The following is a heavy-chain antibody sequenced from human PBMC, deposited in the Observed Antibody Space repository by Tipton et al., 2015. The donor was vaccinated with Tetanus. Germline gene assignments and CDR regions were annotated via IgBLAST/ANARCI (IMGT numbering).Heavy chain of an antibody. Sequence: SLRLSCAASGFTFSDYGMHWVRQAPGKGLEWVAVLSFDGTNEDYADSVKGRFTISRDNSKNTLFLKMNSLIPEDAAVYYCSKSGAQLWSPYHYCYYGLDVWGQGSTVSVSS. J-gene: IGHJ6*02. CDR3: SKSGAQLWSPYHYCYYGLDV. V-gene: IGHV3-30*18. CDR1: GFTFSDYG. D-gene: IGHD5-18*01. CDR2: LSFDGTNE.